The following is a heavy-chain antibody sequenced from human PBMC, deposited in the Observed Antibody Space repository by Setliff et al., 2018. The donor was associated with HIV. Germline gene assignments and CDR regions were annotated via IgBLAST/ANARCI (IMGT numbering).Heavy chain of an antibody. CDR1: GYSISSGYY. J-gene: IGHJ4*02. Sequence: SETLSLTCVVSGYSISSGYYWGWIRQPPGKGLKWIGSSYHSGSTYYNPSLKRRVTISVDTSKNQFSLKLSSVTAADTAVYYCARHGIAVAGPYPFDYWGQGTLVTVSS. CDR3: ARHGIAVAGPYPFDY. V-gene: IGHV4-38-2*01. CDR2: SYHSGST. D-gene: IGHD6-19*01.